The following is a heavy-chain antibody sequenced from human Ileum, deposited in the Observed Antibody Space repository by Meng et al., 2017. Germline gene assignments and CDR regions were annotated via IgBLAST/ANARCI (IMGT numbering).Heavy chain of an antibody. D-gene: IGHD3-10*01. CDR2: TRNKANSFTT. Sequence: ASGWAWSPPGGAWCLTGASTGFTAVDHSVDGVRQAPGRGLEWVARTRNKANSFTTEYAAFVEGRFSISRDDSKNVLFLQMSSLRTDDTAVYYCARVRGGADYWGQGTLVTVSS. V-gene: IGHV3-72*01. CDR3: ARVRGGADY. CDR1: GFTAVDHS. J-gene: IGHJ4*02.